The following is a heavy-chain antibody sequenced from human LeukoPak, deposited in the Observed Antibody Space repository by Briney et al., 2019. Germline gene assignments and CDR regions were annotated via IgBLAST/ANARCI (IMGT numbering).Heavy chain of an antibody. CDR3: ARALYYYGSGSYAYGMDV. Sequence: QAPGKGLEWVAVISYDGSNKYYADSVKGRFTISRDNSKNTLYLQMNSLRAEDTAVYYCARALYYYGSGSYAYGMDVWGQGTTVTVSS. D-gene: IGHD3-10*01. J-gene: IGHJ6*02. V-gene: IGHV3-30-3*01. CDR2: ISYDGSNK.